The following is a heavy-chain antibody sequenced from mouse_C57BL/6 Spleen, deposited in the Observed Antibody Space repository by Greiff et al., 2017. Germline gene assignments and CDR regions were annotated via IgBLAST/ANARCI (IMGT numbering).Heavy chain of an antibody. Sequence: QVQLQQPGAELVKPGASVKMSCKASGYTFTSYWITWVKQRPGQGLEWIGDIYPGSGSTNYNEKFKSKATLTVDTSSSTAYMQLSSLTSEDSAVYYFARFTVVADYVDYWGQGTTLTVSS. J-gene: IGHJ2*01. V-gene: IGHV1-55*01. CDR2: IYPGSGST. CDR1: GYTFTSYW. D-gene: IGHD1-1*01. CDR3: ARFTVVADYVDY.